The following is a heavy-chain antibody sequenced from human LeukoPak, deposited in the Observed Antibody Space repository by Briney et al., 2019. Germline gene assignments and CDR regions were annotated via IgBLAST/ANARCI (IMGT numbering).Heavy chain of an antibody. Sequence: PGGSLRLSCATSGFTVRSNHMSWVRQAPGKGLEWVSAIYSGGSTYYADSMKGRFTISRDNSKNTLYLQMNSLRAEDTAVYYCARDRSCSGGSCYSGNAFDIWGQGTMVTVSS. CDR2: IYSGGST. J-gene: IGHJ3*02. CDR1: GFTVRSNH. CDR3: ARDRSCSGGSCYSGNAFDI. D-gene: IGHD2-15*01. V-gene: IGHV3-53*01.